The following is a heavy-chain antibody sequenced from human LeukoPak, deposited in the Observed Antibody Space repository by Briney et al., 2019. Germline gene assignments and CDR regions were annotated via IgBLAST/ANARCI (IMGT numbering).Heavy chain of an antibody. V-gene: IGHV3-21*01. CDR2: ISSSSSYI. Sequence: GGSLRLCCAASGFTFSSYSMNWVRQATGKGLEWVSSISSSSSYIYYADSVKGRFTISRDNAKNSLYLQMNSLRAEDTAVYYCARAPGRNFFDYWGQGTLVTVSS. CDR3: ARAPGRNFFDY. D-gene: IGHD2-15*01. J-gene: IGHJ4*02. CDR1: GFTFSSYS.